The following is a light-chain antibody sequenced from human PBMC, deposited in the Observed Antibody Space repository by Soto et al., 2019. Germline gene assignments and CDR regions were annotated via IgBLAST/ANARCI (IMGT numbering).Light chain of an antibody. Sequence: EIVLTQSQGTLSLAPGERATRSCRATESVVSNYLAWYQLKPGQAPRLLIYDASSRATGIPDRFSGSGSGTDFTLTISRLEPEDFAVYYCQQYGSIPWTFGQGTKVDI. CDR1: ESVVSNY. CDR2: DAS. V-gene: IGKV3-20*01. CDR3: QQYGSIPWT. J-gene: IGKJ1*01.